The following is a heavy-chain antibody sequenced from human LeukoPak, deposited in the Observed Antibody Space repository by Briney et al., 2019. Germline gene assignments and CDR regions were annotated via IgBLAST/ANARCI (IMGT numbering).Heavy chain of an antibody. Sequence: GGSLRLSCAASGFTFSSYWMHWVRQAPGKGLVWVSRINTDGSSTSYADSVKGRFTISRDNAKNTLYLQMNSLRAEDTAVYYCARVAHDIVGADYWGQGTLVTVSS. CDR3: ARVAHDIVGADY. CDR2: INTDGSST. V-gene: IGHV3-74*01. CDR1: GFTFSSYW. D-gene: IGHD1-26*01. J-gene: IGHJ4*02.